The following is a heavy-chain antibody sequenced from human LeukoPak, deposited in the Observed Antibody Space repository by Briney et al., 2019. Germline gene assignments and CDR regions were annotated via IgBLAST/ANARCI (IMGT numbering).Heavy chain of an antibody. Sequence: ASVKVSCKTSGYDFSKYGVSWVRQATGQGLEWMGWISGYTGNTNFAQKLQGRVIVTTDKTATTAYMELRGLRSDDTAIYYCARAYGYYDILTGYYPFDYWGQGTLVAVSS. CDR1: GYDFSKYG. D-gene: IGHD3-9*01. V-gene: IGHV1-18*01. CDR2: ISGYTGNT. CDR3: ARAYGYYDILTGYYPFDY. J-gene: IGHJ4*02.